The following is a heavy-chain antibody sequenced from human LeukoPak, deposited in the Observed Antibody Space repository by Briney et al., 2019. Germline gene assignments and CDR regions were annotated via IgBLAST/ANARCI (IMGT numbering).Heavy chain of an antibody. Sequence: GGSLRLSCAASGFTFRSYWMSWVRQAPGKGLEWVALISYDGSDKYYADSVKGRFTISRDKSKNTLYLQVNSLRPEDTAVYYCARGAYCSSTSCPYFDYWGQGTLVTVSS. CDR3: ARGAYCSSTSCPYFDY. J-gene: IGHJ4*02. D-gene: IGHD2-2*01. CDR1: GFTFRSYW. CDR2: ISYDGSDK. V-gene: IGHV3-30-3*01.